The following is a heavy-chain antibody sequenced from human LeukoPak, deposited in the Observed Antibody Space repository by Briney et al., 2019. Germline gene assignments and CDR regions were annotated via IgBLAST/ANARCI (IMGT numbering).Heavy chain of an antibody. CDR2: IWYDGSNQ. D-gene: IGHD5-12*01. CDR1: GFTFSSYG. V-gene: IGHV3-33*06. CDR3: AKAYSGTFYSFDS. J-gene: IGHJ4*02. Sequence: GGSRRLSCATSGFTFSSYGMHWVRQAPGKGLEWVAAIWYDGSNQHYADSVKGRFTISKDTSRNTLDLQMNSLSADDTAVYYCAKAYSGTFYSFDSWGQGALVTVSS.